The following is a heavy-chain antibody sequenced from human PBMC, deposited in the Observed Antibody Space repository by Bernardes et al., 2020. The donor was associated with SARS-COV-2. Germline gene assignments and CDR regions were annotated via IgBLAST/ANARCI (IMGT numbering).Heavy chain of an antibody. Sequence: SETLSLTCTVSGGSISSSDYYWDWLRQPPGKGLEWIASMYYSGSGSTYYNPSLKSRVTISADTSKNQLSLRLSSVTAADTAVYYCARRSMEWSSKGWFDHWGQGTLVTVSS. CDR3: ARRSMEWSSKGWFDH. V-gene: IGHV4-39*01. J-gene: IGHJ5*02. CDR2: MYYSGSGST. D-gene: IGHD3-3*01. CDR1: GGSISSSDYY.